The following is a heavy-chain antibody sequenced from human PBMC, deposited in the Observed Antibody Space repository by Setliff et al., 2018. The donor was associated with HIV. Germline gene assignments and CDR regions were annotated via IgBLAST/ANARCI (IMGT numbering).Heavy chain of an antibody. CDR1: GRSFSDNS. CDR2: INHSGNT. Sequence: SETLSLTCAVYGRSFSDNSWNWIRQPPGKGLEWIGEINHSGNTNYNPSLKSRVSITLNTSKNQFSLKLTSVTAADTAVYYCARKGWNAYEAFDDWGQGTRVTVSS. V-gene: IGHV4-34*01. CDR3: ARKGWNAYEAFDD. D-gene: IGHD5-12*01. J-gene: IGHJ5*02.